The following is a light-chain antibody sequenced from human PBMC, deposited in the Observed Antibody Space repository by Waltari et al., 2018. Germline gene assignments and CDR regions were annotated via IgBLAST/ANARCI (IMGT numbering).Light chain of an antibody. CDR2: KAS. J-gene: IGKJ1*01. V-gene: IGKV1-5*03. CDR3: QQYNSYGT. CDR1: QSISSW. Sequence: DIQMNPSASPLSASVGDRVTITCRASQSISSWFAWYQQKPGKAHKLLIYKASSLESWVPSRFSGSGSGTEFTLTISSLQPDDFATYYCQQYNSYGTFGQGTKVEIK.